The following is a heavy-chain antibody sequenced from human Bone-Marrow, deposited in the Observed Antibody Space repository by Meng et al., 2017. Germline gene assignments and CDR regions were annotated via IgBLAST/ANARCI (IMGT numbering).Heavy chain of an antibody. V-gene: IGHV3-64*01. J-gene: IGHJ5*02. CDR3: AGAMVNGGAHWFDP. D-gene: IGHD5-18*01. CDR1: GFTFSSYA. CDR2: ISSNGGST. Sequence: GGSLRFSCAASGFTFSSYAMHWVRQAPGKGLEYVSAISSNGGSTYYANSVKGRFTISRDNSKNTLYLQMGSLRAEDMAVYYCAGAMVNGGAHWFDPWGQGTLVTVSS.